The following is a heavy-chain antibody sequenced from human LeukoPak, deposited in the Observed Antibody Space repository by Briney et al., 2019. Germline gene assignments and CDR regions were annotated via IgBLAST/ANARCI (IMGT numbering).Heavy chain of an antibody. J-gene: IGHJ3*02. CDR2: IIGTSEM. V-gene: IGHV3-21*06. D-gene: IGHD6-13*01. CDR3: TRAIIVALGTGPFDI. CDR1: GFSFRSYT. Sequence: GGSLRLSCAASGFSFRSYTMNWVRLAPGRGLEWVSSIIGTSEMHYADSVKGRFTVSRDNDKNPLFLQLYSLSVEDTAVYYCTRAIIVALGTGPFDIWGQGTVVTVSS.